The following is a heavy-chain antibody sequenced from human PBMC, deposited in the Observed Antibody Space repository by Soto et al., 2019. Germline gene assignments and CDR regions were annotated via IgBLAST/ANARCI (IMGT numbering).Heavy chain of an antibody. Sequence: EVQLVESGGGLVQPGGSLRLSCAASGFTFSSYWMHWVRQARGKGLVWVSRVYTDGSRTSYADSVKGRFTISRDNAENTLYLQMNSPRAEDTAVYYCARGAGGYYYMDVWGKGTTVTVSS. CDR1: GFTFSSYW. D-gene: IGHD3-10*01. CDR3: ARGAGGYYYMDV. CDR2: VYTDGSRT. J-gene: IGHJ6*03. V-gene: IGHV3-74*01.